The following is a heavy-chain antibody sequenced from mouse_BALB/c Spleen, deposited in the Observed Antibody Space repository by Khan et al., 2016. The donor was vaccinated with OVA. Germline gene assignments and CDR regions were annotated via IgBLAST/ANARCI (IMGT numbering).Heavy chain of an antibody. D-gene: IGHD2-14*01. J-gene: IGHJ3*01. V-gene: IGHV1-85*01. CDR2: MFPGDGST. Sequence: VQLQESGAELVKPGASVKLSCKASGYTFTSYDINWVRQRPEQGLEWIGWMFPGDGSTKYNENFTGKATLTTDKSSSTAYMQLSRLTSEDSVAYFCARGGYGGFAYCGQGTLVTVSA. CDR3: ARGGYGGFAY. CDR1: GYTFTSYD.